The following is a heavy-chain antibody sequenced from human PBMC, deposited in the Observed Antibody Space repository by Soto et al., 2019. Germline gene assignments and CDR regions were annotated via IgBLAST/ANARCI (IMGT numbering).Heavy chain of an antibody. CDR2: MYPGDSDT. CDR3: ASATTETWPN. J-gene: IGHJ4*02. Sequence: PGDSLKISCKCSGYSFTSFWIGWVRQMPGKGLEWMGIMYPGDSDTRYSPSFQGQVTISADKSISTAYLQWSSLKASDTAMYYCASATTETWPNWGQGTLVTVSS. CDR1: GYSFTSFW. D-gene: IGHD1-1*01. V-gene: IGHV5-51*01.